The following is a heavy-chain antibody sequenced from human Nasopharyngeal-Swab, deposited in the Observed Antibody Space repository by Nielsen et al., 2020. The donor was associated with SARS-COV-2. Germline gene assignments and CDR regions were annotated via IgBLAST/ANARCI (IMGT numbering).Heavy chain of an antibody. Sequence: SVKVSCKASGDTFNNNAISWVRQAPGQGLEWMGGIIPIYGTTNHAQKFQGSLTITADDTTNTAYMELSSLRSEDTAVYYCARESLPSYYDDSRGYAGYAFDIWGQGTMVTVSS. J-gene: IGHJ3*02. CDR3: ARESLPSYYDDSRGYAGYAFDI. CDR2: IIPIYGTT. CDR1: GDTFNNNA. V-gene: IGHV1-69*13. D-gene: IGHD3-22*01.